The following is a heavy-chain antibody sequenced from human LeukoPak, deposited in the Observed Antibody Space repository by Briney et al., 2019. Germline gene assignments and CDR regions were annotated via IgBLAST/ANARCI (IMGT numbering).Heavy chain of an antibody. V-gene: IGHV4-39*01. D-gene: IGHD1-26*01. CDR1: GGSISSSSYY. J-gene: IGHJ4*02. CDR2: IYYSGST. CDR3: ARLRIVGATIDY. Sequence: SSETLSLTCTVSGGSISSSSYYWGWIRQPPGKGLEWIGSIYYSGSTYYNPSLKSRVNISVDTSKNQFSLKLSSVTAADTAVYYCARLRIVGATIDYWGQGTLVTVSS.